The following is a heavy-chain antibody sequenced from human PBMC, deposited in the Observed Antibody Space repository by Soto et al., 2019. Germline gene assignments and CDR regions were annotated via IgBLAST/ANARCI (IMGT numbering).Heavy chain of an antibody. CDR1: GFTFSNYA. CDR2: ISSSGNGT. Sequence: LRLSCAASGFTFSNYAMSWVRQAPGKGPEWVSFISSSGNGTYYADSVKGRFTISRDNSKNTLYVQMNNLRVEDTAIYYCAKRFFGSGSPPGAFDVWGQGTMVTVSS. J-gene: IGHJ3*01. V-gene: IGHV3-23*01. CDR3: AKRFFGSGSPPGAFDV. D-gene: IGHD3-10*01.